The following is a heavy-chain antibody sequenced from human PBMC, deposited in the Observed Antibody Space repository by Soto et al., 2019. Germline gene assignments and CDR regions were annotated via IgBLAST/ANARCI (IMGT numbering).Heavy chain of an antibody. CDR2: ISAYNGNT. Sequence: QVQLVQSGAEVKKPGASVKVSCKASGYTFTSYGISWVRQAPGQGLEWMGWISAYNGNTNYAQKHQGRVTMTTDTSPSRVYMELRSLSSGDTAVYSCAREGYCISASCSLEYWARGTLVAVSS. V-gene: IGHV1-18*01. CDR3: AREGYCISASCSLEY. D-gene: IGHD2-2*01. CDR1: GYTFTSYG. J-gene: IGHJ4*02.